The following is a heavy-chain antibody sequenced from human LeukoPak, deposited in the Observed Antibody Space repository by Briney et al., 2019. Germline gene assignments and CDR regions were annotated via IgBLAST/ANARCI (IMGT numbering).Heavy chain of an antibody. CDR1: GFTFSSYA. V-gene: IGHV3-23*01. J-gene: IGHJ4*02. CDR3: ARGYYSGSGRCYFDF. Sequence: GGSLRLSCAAAGFTFSSYAMNWVRQAPGKGLEWISVIGGSGSTTNYADSVKGRFTISRDNSKNTLFLQMSSLRVEDTAVYYCARGYYSGSGRCYFDFWGQGTLVTVSS. D-gene: IGHD3-10*01. CDR2: IGGSGSTT.